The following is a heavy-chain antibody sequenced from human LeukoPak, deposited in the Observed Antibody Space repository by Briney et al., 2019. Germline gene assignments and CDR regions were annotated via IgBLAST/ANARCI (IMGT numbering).Heavy chain of an antibody. CDR3: ARSASYGDYDFDY. J-gene: IGHJ4*02. V-gene: IGHV4-39*01. Sequence: SETLSLTCTVSGGSISSSSYYWVWIRQPPGKGLEWIGSIYYRGSTYYNPSLKSRVTISVDTSKNQFSLKLTSVTAADTAVYYCARSASYGDYDFDYWGQGTLVTVSS. CDR2: IYYRGST. D-gene: IGHD4-17*01. CDR1: GGSISSSSYY.